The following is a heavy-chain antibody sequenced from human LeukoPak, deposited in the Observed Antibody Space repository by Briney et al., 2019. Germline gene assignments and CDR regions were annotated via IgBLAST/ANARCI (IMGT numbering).Heavy chain of an antibody. D-gene: IGHD5-12*01. CDR3: ARDLFGGYDFFDGGLDY. J-gene: IGHJ4*02. CDR2: ISSSSSYI. V-gene: IGHV3-21*01. Sequence: PGGSLRLSCAASGFTFSSYSMNWVRQAPGKGLEWVSSISSSSSYIYYAVSVKGRFTISRDNAKNSLYLQMNSLRAEDTAVYYCARDLFGGYDFFDGGLDYWGQGTLVTVSS. CDR1: GFTFSSYS.